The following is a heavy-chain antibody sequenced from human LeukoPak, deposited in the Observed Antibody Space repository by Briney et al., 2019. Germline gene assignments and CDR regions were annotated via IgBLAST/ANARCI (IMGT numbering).Heavy chain of an antibody. J-gene: IGHJ4*02. CDR3: ARGGSSYYYDSSGYVDH. V-gene: IGHV1-2*02. Sequence: ASVKVSCKASGYTFTGYYMHWVRQAPGQGLEWMGWINPNSGGTNYAQKFQGRVTMTRDTSISTAYMELGRLRSDDTAVYNCARGGSSYYYDSSGYVDHWGQGTLVTVSS. CDR1: GYTFTGYY. CDR2: INPNSGGT. D-gene: IGHD3-22*01.